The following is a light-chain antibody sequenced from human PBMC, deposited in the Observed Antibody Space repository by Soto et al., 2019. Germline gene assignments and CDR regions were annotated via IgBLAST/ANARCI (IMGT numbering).Light chain of an antibody. CDR1: QSISTW. V-gene: IGKV1-5*01. CDR2: DAS. Sequence: DIQMTQSPSTLSASVGDRVTITCRASQSISTWLAWYQQKPGNAPKLLIFDASNLESGVPSRFSGSGSGTEFTLTIYSLQPDDFATYYCQQYNSDSRTFGQGTELDIK. CDR3: QQYNSDSRT. J-gene: IGKJ1*01.